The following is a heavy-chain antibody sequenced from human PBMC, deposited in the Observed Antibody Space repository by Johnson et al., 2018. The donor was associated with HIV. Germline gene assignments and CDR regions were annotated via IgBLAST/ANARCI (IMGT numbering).Heavy chain of an antibody. Sequence: QVQLVESGGGVVRPGGSLRLSCAASGFTFDDYGMSWVRQVPGKGLEWVAVISYDGSNKYYADSVKGRFTISRDNSKNTLYLQMDSLRAEDTAVYHCARACRDGYTCDVYDIWGQGTMVTVSS. CDR3: ARACRDGYTCDVYDI. J-gene: IGHJ3*02. D-gene: IGHD5-24*01. V-gene: IGHV3-30*03. CDR1: GFTFDDYG. CDR2: ISYDGSNK.